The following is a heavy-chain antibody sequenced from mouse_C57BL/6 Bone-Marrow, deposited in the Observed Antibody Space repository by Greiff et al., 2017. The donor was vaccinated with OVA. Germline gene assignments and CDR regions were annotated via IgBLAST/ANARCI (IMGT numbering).Heavy chain of an antibody. Sequence: QVQLKQPGAELVKPGASVKMSCKASGYTFTSYWITWVKQRPGQGLEWIGDIYPGSGSTNYNEKFKSKATLTVDTSSSTAYMQLSSLTSEDSAVYYCARSLYYGNYGYAMDYWGQGTSVTVSS. CDR1: GYTFTSYW. V-gene: IGHV1-55*01. CDR3: ARSLYYGNYGYAMDY. J-gene: IGHJ4*01. CDR2: IYPGSGST. D-gene: IGHD2-1*01.